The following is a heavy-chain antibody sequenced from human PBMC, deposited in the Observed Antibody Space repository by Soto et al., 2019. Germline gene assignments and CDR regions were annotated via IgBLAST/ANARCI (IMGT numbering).Heavy chain of an antibody. J-gene: IGHJ4*02. D-gene: IGHD2-15*01. CDR2: ISSSGSTI. CDR1: GFTFSDYY. Sequence: GGSLRLSCAASGFTFSDYYMSWIRQAPGKGLEWVSYISSSGSTIYYADSVKGRFTISRDNAKNSLYLQMNSLRAEDTAVYYCARDPNCSGGSCYSGSYYFDYWGQGTLVTVSS. V-gene: IGHV3-11*01. CDR3: ARDPNCSGGSCYSGSYYFDY.